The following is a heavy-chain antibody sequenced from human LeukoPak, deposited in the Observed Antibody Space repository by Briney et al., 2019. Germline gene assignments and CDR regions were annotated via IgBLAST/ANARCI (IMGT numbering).Heavy chain of an antibody. CDR2: MNPNSGNT. CDR3: ARGGGQQLAPSYYMDV. J-gene: IGHJ6*03. V-gene: IGHV1-8*03. D-gene: IGHD6-13*01. CDR1: GYTFTSYD. Sequence: ASVKVSCKASGYTFTSYDINWVRQATGQGLECMGWMNPNSGNTGYAQKFQGRVTITRNTSISTAYMELSSLRSEDTAVYYCARGGGQQLAPSYYMDVWGIGTTVTVSS.